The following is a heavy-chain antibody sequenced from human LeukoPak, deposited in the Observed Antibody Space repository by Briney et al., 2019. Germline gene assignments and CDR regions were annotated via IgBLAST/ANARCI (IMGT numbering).Heavy chain of an antibody. Sequence: SETLSPTCTVSGAAVRSGGYYWCWIRQDPGKGLEWIGSIFHGGSTYYNPSLKSRPTISVDTSKNQFSLKLNSVTAADTAVYYCARSYYDFLSGFYSHYYMDVWGKGTTVTVSS. V-gene: IGHV4-31*03. J-gene: IGHJ6*03. CDR1: GAAVRSGGYY. D-gene: IGHD3-3*01. CDR3: ARSYYDFLSGFYSHYYMDV. CDR2: IFHGGST.